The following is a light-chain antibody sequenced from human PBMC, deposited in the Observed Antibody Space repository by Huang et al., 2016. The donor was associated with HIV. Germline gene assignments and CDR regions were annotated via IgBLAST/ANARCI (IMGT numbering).Light chain of an antibody. CDR1: QSLSSQ. CDR2: GVS. V-gene: IGKV3-15*01. Sequence: EIVMTQSPATLSVSPGERVTLSCRASQSLSSQLAWYQQKRGQAPRLLIYGVSTRATDIPARFSGSWSGTDFTLPMNRLQSEDFAIYYWQQYNDWPLTFGQGTEVEIK. J-gene: IGKJ1*01. CDR3: QQYNDWPLT.